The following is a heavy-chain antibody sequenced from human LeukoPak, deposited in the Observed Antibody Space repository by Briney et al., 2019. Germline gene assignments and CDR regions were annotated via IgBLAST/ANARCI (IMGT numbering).Heavy chain of an antibody. D-gene: IGHD1-26*01. J-gene: IGHJ3*02. Sequence: GGSLRLSCAVSGFTFSSYGMHWVRQAPGKGLEWVAFIRDDGSNKYHADSVRGRLTISRDTSQHTLYRQVHSVIAEDTAVYYCARGGSYLSALDIWGQGTMVTVSS. V-gene: IGHV3-30*02. CDR2: IRDDGSNK. CDR3: ARGGSYLSALDI. CDR1: GFTFSSYG.